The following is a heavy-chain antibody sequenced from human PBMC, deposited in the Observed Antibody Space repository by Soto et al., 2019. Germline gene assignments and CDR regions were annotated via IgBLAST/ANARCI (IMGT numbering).Heavy chain of an antibody. D-gene: IGHD4-17*01. CDR3: ARSWRLDYGRFVAY. V-gene: IGHV4-61*01. Sequence: PEETLSLTCTVSGGSVSSGSYYWSWIRQPPGKGLEWIGYIYYSGSTNYNPSLKSRVTISVDTSKNQFSLKLSPVTAADTAVYYCARSWRLDYGRFVAYWGQGTLVTVSS. CDR1: GGSVSSGSYY. CDR2: IYYSGST. J-gene: IGHJ4*02.